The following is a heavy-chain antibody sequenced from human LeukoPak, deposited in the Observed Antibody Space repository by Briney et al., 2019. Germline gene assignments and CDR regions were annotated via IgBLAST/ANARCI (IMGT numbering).Heavy chain of an antibody. CDR2: IKQDGSEK. Sequence: PGGSLRLSCAASGFTFSSYWMSWVRQAPGKGLEWVANIKQDGSEKYYVDSVKGRFTISRDNAKNSLYLQMNSLRAEDTAVYYCARDAGIVATVNFDYWGQGTLVTVSS. CDR1: GFTFSSYW. CDR3: ARDAGIVATVNFDY. D-gene: IGHD5-12*01. J-gene: IGHJ4*02. V-gene: IGHV3-7*01.